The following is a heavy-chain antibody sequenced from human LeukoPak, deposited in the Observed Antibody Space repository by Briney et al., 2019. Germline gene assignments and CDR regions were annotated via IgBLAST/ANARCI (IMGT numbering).Heavy chain of an antibody. V-gene: IGHV4-34*01. J-gene: IGHJ5*02. CDR1: GGSFSGYY. D-gene: IGHD6-19*01. CDR2: INHSGST. CDR3: ARGRGIAVAGTVNWFDP. Sequence: SETLSLTCAVYGGSFSGYYWSWIRQPPGKGLEWIGEINHSGSTNYNPSLKSRVTISVDTSNNQFSLKLSSVTAADTAVYYCARGRGIAVAGTVNWFDPWGQGTLVTVSS.